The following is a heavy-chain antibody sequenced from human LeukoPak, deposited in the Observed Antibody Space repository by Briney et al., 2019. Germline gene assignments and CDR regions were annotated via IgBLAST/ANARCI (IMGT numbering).Heavy chain of an antibody. CDR2: MNSDGSDR. V-gene: IGHV3-74*01. D-gene: IGHD3-16*01. CDR1: GFTFSSYS. Sequence: GGSLRLSCAASGFTFSSYSMNWVRQGPGKGLVWVSRMNSDGSDRDYADSVKGRFTISRDNAKNTLYLQMDSLRAEDTAVYFCARGYATRGRDNSVGFDYWGQGALVTVSS. CDR3: ARGYATRGRDNSVGFDY. J-gene: IGHJ4*02.